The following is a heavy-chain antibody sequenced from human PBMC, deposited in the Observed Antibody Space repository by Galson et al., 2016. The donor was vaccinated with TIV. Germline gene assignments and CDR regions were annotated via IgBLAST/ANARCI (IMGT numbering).Heavy chain of an antibody. CDR2: IYYTGET. CDR3: ARRGQWSTYSFDY. J-gene: IGHJ4*02. CDR1: GGSISSNLYY. Sequence: ETLSLTCTVSGGSISSNLYYWGWIRQPPGKGLAWIAIIYYTGETYYTPSLESRISISIDTSKNQFSLKLMSVTAADTAVYYCARRGQWSTYSFDYWGQGTLVTVSS. D-gene: IGHD2-15*01. V-gene: IGHV4-39*01.